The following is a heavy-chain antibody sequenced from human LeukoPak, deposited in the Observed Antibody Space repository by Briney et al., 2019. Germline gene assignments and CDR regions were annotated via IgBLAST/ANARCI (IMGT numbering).Heavy chain of an antibody. CDR2: MNPNSGNT. CDR1: GYTFTSYD. CDR3: ARGRLTMVRGVITH. D-gene: IGHD3-10*01. Sequence: APVKVSCKASGYTFTSYDINWVRQATGQGLEWMGWMNPNSGNTGYAQKFQGRVTMTRNTSISTAYMELSSLRSEDTAVYYCARGRLTMVRGVITHWGQGTLVTVSS. J-gene: IGHJ4*02. V-gene: IGHV1-8*01.